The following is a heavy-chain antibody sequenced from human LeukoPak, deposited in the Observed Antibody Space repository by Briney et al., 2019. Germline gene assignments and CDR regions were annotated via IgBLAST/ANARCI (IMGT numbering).Heavy chain of an antibody. Sequence: ASVKVSCKASGYTFTSYYMHWVRQAPGHGLEWMGIINPSGGSTSYAQKFQGRVTMTRDTSTSTVYMELSSLRSEDTAVYYCARGLRYGDGLGSEQLDYWGQGTLVTVSS. D-gene: IGHD5-18*01. V-gene: IGHV1-46*01. J-gene: IGHJ4*02. CDR1: GYTFTSYY. CDR3: ARGLRYGDGLGSEQLDY. CDR2: INPSGGST.